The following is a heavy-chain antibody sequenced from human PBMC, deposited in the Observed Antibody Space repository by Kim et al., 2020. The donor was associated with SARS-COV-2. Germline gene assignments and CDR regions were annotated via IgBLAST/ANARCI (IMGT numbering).Heavy chain of an antibody. V-gene: IGHV3-53*01. CDR3: ARDGNYRLEN. CDR2: IYADGRT. J-gene: IGHJ4*02. D-gene: IGHD1-7*01. CDR1: GFIVSSNH. Sequence: GGSLRLSCAASGFIVSSNHMTWVRQAPGKGLEWVSIIYADGRTFYADSVEGRFTISRDSSKNTLYLQMNSLRADDTAVYYCARDGNYRLENWGQGTLITVSS.